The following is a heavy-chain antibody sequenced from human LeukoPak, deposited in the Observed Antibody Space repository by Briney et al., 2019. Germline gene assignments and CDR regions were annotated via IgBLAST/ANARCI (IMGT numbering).Heavy chain of an antibody. CDR1: GFTFSNAW. CDR2: IKRKTDGGTT. V-gene: IGHV3-15*01. Sequence: GGSLRLSCAASGFTFSNAWMNWARQAPGKGLEWVGRIKRKTDGGTTDCATPVKGRFTISRDDSKNTLYLQMNSLKTEDTAMYYCTTESKLDGQFYYWGQGTLVTVSS. D-gene: IGHD5-24*01. J-gene: IGHJ4*02. CDR3: TTESKLDGQFYY.